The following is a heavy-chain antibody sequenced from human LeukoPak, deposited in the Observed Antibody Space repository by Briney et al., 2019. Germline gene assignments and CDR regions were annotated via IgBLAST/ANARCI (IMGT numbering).Heavy chain of an antibody. CDR3: AKPDSIPYTSGWFDFDF. D-gene: IGHD6-19*01. CDR1: GFTFSGSA. Sequence: GGSLRLSCAASGFTFSGSAMHWVRQASGKGLEWVGRIRSKANGYATAYAASVEGRFTISRDDSKNTAYLQMNSLKTEDTAVYYCAKPDSIPYTSGWFDFDFWGQGTLVTVSS. CDR2: IRSKANGYAT. J-gene: IGHJ4*02. V-gene: IGHV3-73*01.